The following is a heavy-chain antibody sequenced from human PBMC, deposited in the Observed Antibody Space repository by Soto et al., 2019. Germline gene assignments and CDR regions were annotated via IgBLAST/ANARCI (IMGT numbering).Heavy chain of an antibody. D-gene: IGHD2-15*01. V-gene: IGHV3-21*01. J-gene: IGHJ6*02. CDR3: ARDPQPHCSGGSCYYYYGMDV. CDR1: GFTFSSYS. CDR2: ISSSSSYI. Sequence: EVQLVESGGGLVKPGGSLRLSCAASGFTFSSYSMNWVRQAPGKGLEWVSSISSSSSYIYYADSVKGRFTISRDNAKNSLYLQMNSLRAEDTAVYYRARDPQPHCSGGSCYYYYGMDVWGQGTTVTVSS.